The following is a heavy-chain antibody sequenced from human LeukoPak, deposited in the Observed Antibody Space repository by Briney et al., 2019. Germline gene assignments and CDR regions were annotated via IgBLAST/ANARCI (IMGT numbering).Heavy chain of an antibody. V-gene: IGHV3-23*01. CDR2: IGGRDDAT. J-gene: IGHJ4*02. D-gene: IGHD2-15*01. CDR1: GFTFNSYG. CDR3: AKSLWGTSGCTDY. Sequence: GGSLRLSCAASGFTFNSYGMNWVRQAPGKGLQWVSNIGGRDDATYYADSVKGRFTISRDNFKNTVYLQMYNLRIEDTAMYYCAKSLWGTSGCTDYWGQGTLVTVSS.